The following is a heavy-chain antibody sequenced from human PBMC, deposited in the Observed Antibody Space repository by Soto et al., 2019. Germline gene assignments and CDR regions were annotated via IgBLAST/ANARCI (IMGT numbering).Heavy chain of an antibody. Sequence: GESLKISCAASGFTFSSYAMSWVRQAPGKGLEWVSAISGSGGSTYYADSVKGRFTISRDNSKNTLYLQMNSLRAEDTAVYYCAKDREYSSSAWFDPWGQGTLVTVSS. V-gene: IGHV3-23*01. CDR2: ISGSGGST. D-gene: IGHD6-6*01. CDR3: AKDREYSSSAWFDP. CDR1: GFTFSSYA. J-gene: IGHJ5*02.